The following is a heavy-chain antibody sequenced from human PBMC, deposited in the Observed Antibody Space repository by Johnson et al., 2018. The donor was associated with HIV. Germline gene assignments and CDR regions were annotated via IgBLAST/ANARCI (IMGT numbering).Heavy chain of an antibody. J-gene: IGHJ3*02. Sequence: QVQLVESGGGVVQPGRSLRLSCAASGFTFSSYAMHWVRQAPRKGLEWVAVISYDGSNKYYADSVKGRFTISRDNSKNTLYLQMNSLRAEDTAVYYCARDGLAARVVGAFDIWGQGTMVTVSS. CDR1: GFTFSSYA. CDR3: ARDGLAARVVGAFDI. D-gene: IGHD6-13*01. V-gene: IGHV3-30-3*01. CDR2: ISYDGSNK.